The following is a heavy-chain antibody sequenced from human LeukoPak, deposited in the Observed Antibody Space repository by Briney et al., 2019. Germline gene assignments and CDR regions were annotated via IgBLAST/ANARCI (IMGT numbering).Heavy chain of an antibody. Sequence: GGSLRLSRAASGITFSSYAMTWARQAPGKGLEWVSTISGSTNGTYYADSVKGRFTISRDNSKNTLYLQLNSLRAEDTAVYYCANDFDYWGQGTLVTVSS. V-gene: IGHV3-23*01. CDR1: GITFSSYA. CDR2: ISGSTNGT. J-gene: IGHJ4*02. CDR3: ANDFDY.